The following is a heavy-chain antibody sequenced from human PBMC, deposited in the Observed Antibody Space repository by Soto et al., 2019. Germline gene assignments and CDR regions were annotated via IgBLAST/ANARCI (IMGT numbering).Heavy chain of an antibody. V-gene: IGHV1-2*04. J-gene: IGHJ4*02. CDR2: INPNSGGT. CDR3: ARYPPPPDY. CDR1: GYTFTGYY. Sequence: ASVKVSCKASGYTFTGYYMHWVRQAPGQGLEWMGFINPNSGGTNSAQKFQGWVTLTRETSISTAYMALRSLRSYDTAGYYCARYPPPPDYWGQGTLVTVSS.